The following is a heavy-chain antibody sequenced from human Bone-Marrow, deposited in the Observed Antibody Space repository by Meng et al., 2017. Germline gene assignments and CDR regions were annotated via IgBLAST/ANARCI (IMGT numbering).Heavy chain of an antibody. CDR2: INPSGSST. CDR1: GYTFTGYY. D-gene: IGHD3-10*01. V-gene: IGHV1-46*01. J-gene: IGHJ3*02. Sequence: ASAKVSCKASGYTFTGYYMHWVRQAPGQGLEWMGIINPSGSSTSYAQKFQGRVTMTRDTSTSTVYVELSRLRAEDTAVYYCARDGGITMPGRGFDIWGHGTVVTVSS. CDR3: ARDGGITMPGRGFDI.